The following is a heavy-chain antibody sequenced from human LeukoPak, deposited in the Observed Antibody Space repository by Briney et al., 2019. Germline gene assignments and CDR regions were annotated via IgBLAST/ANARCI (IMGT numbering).Heavy chain of an antibody. Sequence: PGGSLRLSCAASGFTFSSYAMHWVRQAPGKGLEWVAVIWYDGSNKYYADSVKGRFTISGDNSKNTLYLQMNSLRAEDTAVYYCARDRSANGGSDYWGQGTLVSVSS. V-gene: IGHV3-33*08. CDR2: IWYDGSNK. D-gene: IGHD4-23*01. CDR1: GFTFSSYA. CDR3: ARDRSANGGSDY. J-gene: IGHJ4*02.